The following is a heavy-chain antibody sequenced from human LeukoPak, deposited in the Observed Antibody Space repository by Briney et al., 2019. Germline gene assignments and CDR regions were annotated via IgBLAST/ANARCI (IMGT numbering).Heavy chain of an antibody. J-gene: IGHJ3*02. V-gene: IGHV1-69*13. Sequence: ASVKVSCKASGGTFSSYAISWVRQAPGQGLEWMGGIIPIFGTANYAQKFQGRVTITADESTSTAYMELSSLRSEDTAVYYCAREIRPNGLADPDAFDIWGQGTMVTVSS. CDR2: IIPIFGTA. D-gene: IGHD3-10*01. CDR3: AREIRPNGLADPDAFDI. CDR1: GGTFSSYA.